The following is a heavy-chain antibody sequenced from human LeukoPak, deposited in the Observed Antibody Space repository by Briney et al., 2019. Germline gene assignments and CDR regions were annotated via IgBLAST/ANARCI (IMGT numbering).Heavy chain of an antibody. CDR1: GFTFSSYG. Sequence: GGSLRLSCAASGFTFSSYGMHWVRQAPGKGLEWVAVIPYDGSNKYYADSVKGRFTISRDNSKNTLNLQMNSLRAEDTAVYYCAKQHLTPRYGMDVWGQGTTVTVSS. V-gene: IGHV3-30*18. CDR3: AKQHLTPRYGMDV. D-gene: IGHD3-9*01. CDR2: IPYDGSNK. J-gene: IGHJ6*02.